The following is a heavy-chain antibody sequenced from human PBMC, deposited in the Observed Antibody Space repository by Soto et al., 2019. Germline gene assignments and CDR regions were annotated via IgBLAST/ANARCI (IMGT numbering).Heavy chain of an antibody. CDR2: INHGGST. CDR3: ERRPNYYYMDG. Sequence: QVQLQQWGAGLLKPSETLSLTCAVSGGSFSGYYWSWIRQPPGKGLEWIGEINHGGSTNYNPSLKSRVTISVDTSKNQFSLKLSSVTAADTAVYYCERRPNYYYMDGWGKGTTVTVSS. V-gene: IGHV4-34*01. CDR1: GGSFSGYY. J-gene: IGHJ6*03.